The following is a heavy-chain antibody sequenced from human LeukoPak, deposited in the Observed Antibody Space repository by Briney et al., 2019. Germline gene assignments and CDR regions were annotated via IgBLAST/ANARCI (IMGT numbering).Heavy chain of an antibody. J-gene: IGHJ6*03. D-gene: IGHD2-15*01. CDR3: ARGYCSGGSCYSSRYYYCYYYMDV. V-gene: IGHV1-18*01. Sequence: ASVKVSCKASGYTFTSYGISWVRQAPGQGLEWMGWISAYNGNTNYAQKLQGRVTMTTDTSTSTAYMELRSLRSDDTAVYYCARGYCSGGSCYSSRYYYCYYYMDVWGKGTTVTVSS. CDR1: GYTFTSYG. CDR2: ISAYNGNT.